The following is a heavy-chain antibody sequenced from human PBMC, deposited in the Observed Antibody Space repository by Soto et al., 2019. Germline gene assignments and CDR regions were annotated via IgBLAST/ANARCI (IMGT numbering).Heavy chain of an antibody. V-gene: IGHV1-2*02. D-gene: IGHD1-26*01. Sequence: ASVKVSCKASAYTFTDYSLHWVRQAPGQGLEWMGWINPNSGVTNYPQRFQGRVTMTTDTSISTAYMELSRLTSDDTAVYYCARDRLGPTHLASWGQGTPLTVSS. CDR3: ARDRLGPTHLAS. CDR2: INPNSGVT. J-gene: IGHJ4*02. CDR1: AYTFTDYS.